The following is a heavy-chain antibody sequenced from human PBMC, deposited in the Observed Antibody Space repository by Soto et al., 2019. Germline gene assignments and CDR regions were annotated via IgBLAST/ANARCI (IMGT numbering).Heavy chain of an antibody. CDR3: ARDRTYYYDSSGYSYYYYGMDV. Sequence: QVQLQESGPGLVKPSQTLSLTCTVSGGSISSGGYYWSWIRQHPGKGLEWIGYIYYSGSTYSNPSLKSRVTISVDTSKNQFSLKLSSVTAADTAVYYCARDRTYYYDSSGYSYYYYGMDVWGQGTTVTVSS. CDR1: GGSISSGGYY. CDR2: IYYSGST. V-gene: IGHV4-31*03. J-gene: IGHJ6*02. D-gene: IGHD3-22*01.